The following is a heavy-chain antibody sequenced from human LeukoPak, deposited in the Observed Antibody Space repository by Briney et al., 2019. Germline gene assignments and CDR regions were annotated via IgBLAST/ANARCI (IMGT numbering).Heavy chain of an antibody. CDR2: ISAYNGNT. CDR3: AGSGSVDP. D-gene: IGHD5-12*01. J-gene: IGHJ5*02. V-gene: IGHV1-18*04. Sequence: ASVKVSCKASGYTFTSYGISWVRQAPGQGLEWMGWISAYNGNTNYAQKFQGRVTITADESTSTAYMELSSLRSEDTAVYYCAGSGSVDPWGQGTLVTVSS. CDR1: GYTFTSYG.